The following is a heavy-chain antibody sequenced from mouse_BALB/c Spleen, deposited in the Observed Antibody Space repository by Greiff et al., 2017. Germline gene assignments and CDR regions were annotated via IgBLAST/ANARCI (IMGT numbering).Heavy chain of an antibody. Sequence: VQLQESGPSLVKPSQSLSLSCSASGYSITSGYLNWIRQFPGNKLEYIGYISYSGSTYYNPSLKSRISITRDTSKNQYYLQLNSVTTEDTATYYGARYYCGGSYPLDYWGQGTTLTVSS. V-gene: IGHV3-8*02. CDR3: ARYYCGGSYPLDY. J-gene: IGHJ2*01. CDR1: GYSITSGY. CDR2: ISYSGST. D-gene: IGHD1-1*01.